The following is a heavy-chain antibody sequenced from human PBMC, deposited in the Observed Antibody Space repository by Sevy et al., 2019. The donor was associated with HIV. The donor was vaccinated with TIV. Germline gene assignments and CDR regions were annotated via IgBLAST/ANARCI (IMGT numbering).Heavy chain of an antibody. Sequence: GGSLRLSCAASGLSVSDNFMSWVRQAPGKGLEWVSVIYIGHNTYYADSVKGRFTTSRDNAKNTLYLQMNSLRVEDTAVYYCARGKHVSDYYGSFDYWGQGTLVTVSS. CDR3: ARGKHVSDYYGSFDY. CDR1: GLSVSDNF. V-gene: IGHV3-53*01. J-gene: IGHJ4*02. CDR2: IYIGHNT. D-gene: IGHD3-3*01.